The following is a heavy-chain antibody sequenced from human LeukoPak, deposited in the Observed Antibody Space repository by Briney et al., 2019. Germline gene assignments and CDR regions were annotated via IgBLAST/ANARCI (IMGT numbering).Heavy chain of an antibody. CDR2: IYYSGST. CDR3: ASRVMVRGSDYFDY. CDR1: GGSISSYY. D-gene: IGHD3-10*01. V-gene: IGHV4-59*12. J-gene: IGHJ4*02. Sequence: SETLSLTCTVSGGSISSYYWSWIRQPPGKGLEWIGYIYYSGSTNYNPSLKSRVTISVDTSKNQFSLKLSSATAADTAVYYCASRVMVRGSDYFDYWGQGTLVTVSS.